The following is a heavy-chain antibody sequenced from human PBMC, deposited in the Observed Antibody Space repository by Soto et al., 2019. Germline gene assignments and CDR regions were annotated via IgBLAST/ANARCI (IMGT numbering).Heavy chain of an antibody. CDR2: ISAYNGNT. CDR1: GYTFTSYG. J-gene: IGHJ6*03. CDR3: ARLTMVRGVIITYYYYYMDV. Sequence: ASVKVSCKASGYTFTSYGISWVRQAPGQGLEWMGWISAYNGNTNYAQKLQGRVTMTTDTSTSTAYMELRSLRSDDTAVYYCARLTMVRGVIITYYYYYMDVWGKGTTVTV. D-gene: IGHD3-10*01. V-gene: IGHV1-18*01.